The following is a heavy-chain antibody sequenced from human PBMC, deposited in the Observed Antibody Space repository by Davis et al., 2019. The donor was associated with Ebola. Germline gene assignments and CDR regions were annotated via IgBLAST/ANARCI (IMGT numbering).Heavy chain of an antibody. Sequence: GGSLRLSCAASGFTFSGSAMHWVRQASGKGLEWVGRIRSKANSYATAYAASVKGRFTISRDDSKNTAYLQMNSLKTEDTAVYYCARHPYSSSGYYYGMDVWGQGTTVTVSS. V-gene: IGHV3-73*01. CDR2: IRSKANSYAT. D-gene: IGHD6-6*01. CDR1: GFTFSGSA. CDR3: ARHPYSSSGYYYGMDV. J-gene: IGHJ6*02.